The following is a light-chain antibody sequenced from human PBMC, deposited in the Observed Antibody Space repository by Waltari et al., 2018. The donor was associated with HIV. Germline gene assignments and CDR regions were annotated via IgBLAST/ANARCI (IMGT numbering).Light chain of an antibody. V-gene: IGLV2-8*01. CDR3: SSYGGSNILI. Sequence: TGTSSDVGGYNYVSWYQQHPGKAPKVMIYEVTKRPSGVPDRFSGSKSGNTASLTVSGLQAEDEADYYCSSYGGSNILIFGGGTKLTVL. CDR1: SSDVGGYNY. CDR2: EVT. J-gene: IGLJ2*01.